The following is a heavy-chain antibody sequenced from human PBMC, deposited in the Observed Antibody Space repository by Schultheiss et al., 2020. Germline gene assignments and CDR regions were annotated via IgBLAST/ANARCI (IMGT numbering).Heavy chain of an antibody. CDR3: TRDDSY. V-gene: IGHV3-49*04. Sequence: GGSLRLSCTGSGFTFGDYAVSWVRLAPGKGPEWVAFIRNKAYGARTEYAASVKGRFNISRDDSKSIAYLQMDALKTEDTAVYYCTRDDSYWGQGTLVTVSS. CDR1: GFTFGDYA. CDR2: IRNKAYGART. J-gene: IGHJ4*02.